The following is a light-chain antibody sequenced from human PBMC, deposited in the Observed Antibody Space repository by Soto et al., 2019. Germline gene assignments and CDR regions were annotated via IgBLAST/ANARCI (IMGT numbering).Light chain of an antibody. CDR2: GAS. Sequence: EIVLTQSPGTLSLSPGERATLSCRASQSVSNNYLAWYQQKPGQAPRLLIYGASNRATGIPDRFSGSGSGTDFTLTISSLQPDDFATYSCQQYNSYSGYTFGQGTKLEIK. CDR3: QQYNSYSGYT. CDR1: QSVSNNY. J-gene: IGKJ2*01. V-gene: IGKV3-20*01.